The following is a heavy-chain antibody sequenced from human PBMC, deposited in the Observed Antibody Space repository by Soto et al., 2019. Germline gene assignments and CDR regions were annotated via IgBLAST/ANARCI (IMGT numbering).Heavy chain of an antibody. Sequence: QVVLLQSGAEMKKPGASLNISCKASGYTFRRYAMNWVRQVPGQRLEWMGWINGGDVGTIYSQKLQGRVTIFRDTSTDTTYMALTALRAEDTALYSYARAPPFSSTSPRTYSLDYWGQGSLITVSS. V-gene: IGHV1-3*01. CDR2: INGGDVGT. CDR3: ARAPPFSSTSPRTYSLDY. J-gene: IGHJ4*02. D-gene: IGHD2-15*01. CDR1: GYTFRRYA.